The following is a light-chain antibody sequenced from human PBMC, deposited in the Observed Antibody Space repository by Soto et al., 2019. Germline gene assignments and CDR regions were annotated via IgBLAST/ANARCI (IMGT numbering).Light chain of an antibody. CDR3: SSYTSSSTWL. CDR2: EVS. J-gene: IGLJ3*02. CDR1: SSDVGAYNY. V-gene: IGLV2-14*03. Sequence: QSALTQPASMSGSPGQSITISCTGTSSDVGAYNYVSWYQQHPGKAPKLMIYEVSSRPSGVSNRFSGSKSANTASLTISGLQAGDEADYYCSSYTSSSTWLFGGGTKVTVL.